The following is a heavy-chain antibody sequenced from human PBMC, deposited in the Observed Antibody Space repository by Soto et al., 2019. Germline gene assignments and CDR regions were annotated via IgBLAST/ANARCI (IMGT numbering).Heavy chain of an antibody. V-gene: IGHV3-30*18. J-gene: IGHJ6*02. CDR1: GFTFSSYG. CDR3: VKDGSSGWPYFGDMDV. CDR2: ILYDGSKK. Sequence: QVQLVESGGGVVQPGRSLRLSCAASGFTFSSYGMHWVRQAPGKGLEWVAVILYDGSKKYYAESVKGRFTISRDNPKNTMYLQMSSLRGEDTALYYCVKDGSSGWPYFGDMDVWGRGTTVTVSS. D-gene: IGHD6-19*01.